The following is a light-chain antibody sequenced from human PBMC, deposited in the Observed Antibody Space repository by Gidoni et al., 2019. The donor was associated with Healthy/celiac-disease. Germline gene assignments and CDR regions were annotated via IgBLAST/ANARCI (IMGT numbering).Light chain of an antibody. CDR2: EVS. V-gene: IGLV2-14*01. CDR3: SSYTSSSTLEV. CDR1: SSYVGGYNY. Sequence: QSALTQPAPVSRSPGQSITISCTGTSSYVGGYNYVSWYQQHPGKAPKLMIYEVSNRPSGVSNRFSGSKSGNTASLTISGLQAEDEADYYCSSYTSSSTLEVFGTGTKVTVL. J-gene: IGLJ1*01.